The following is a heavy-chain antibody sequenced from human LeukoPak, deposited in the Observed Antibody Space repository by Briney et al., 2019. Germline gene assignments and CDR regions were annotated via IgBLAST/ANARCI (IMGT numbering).Heavy chain of an antibody. V-gene: IGHV4-30-4*01. D-gene: IGHD4-17*01. CDR1: GGSISSGDYY. Sequence: SETLSLTCTVSGGSISSGDYYWSWIRQPPGKGLEWIGYIYYSGSTYYNPSLKSRVTISVDTSKNQFSLKLSSVTAADTAVYYCASTSYGDYVGFDYWGQGTLVTVSS. CDR2: IYYSGST. J-gene: IGHJ4*02. CDR3: ASTSYGDYVGFDY.